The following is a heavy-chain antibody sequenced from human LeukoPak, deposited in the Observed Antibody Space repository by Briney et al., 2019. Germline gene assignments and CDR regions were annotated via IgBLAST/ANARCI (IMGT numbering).Heavy chain of an antibody. CDR3: AKARGFCSGGSCYNPFDP. Sequence: PGGSLRLSCAASGFTFSSYAMSWVRQAPGKGLEWVSGISGSDGSTYYADSVKGRFTISRDCSKNTLYVQMNSLRAEDTAVYYCAKARGFCSGGSCYNPFDPWGQGTLVTVSS. V-gene: IGHV3-23*01. D-gene: IGHD2-15*01. CDR2: ISGSDGST. CDR1: GFTFSSYA. J-gene: IGHJ5*02.